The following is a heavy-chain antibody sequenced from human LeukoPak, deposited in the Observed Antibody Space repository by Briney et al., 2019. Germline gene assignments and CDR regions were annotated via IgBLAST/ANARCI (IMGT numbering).Heavy chain of an antibody. J-gene: IGHJ4*02. CDR1: GGSISSSNFY. CDR3: ARVGDYDFWSGYNPAFDY. D-gene: IGHD3-3*01. Sequence: KPSETLSLTCTVSGGSISSSNFYWGWIRQPPGKGLEWIGSIYYSGSTYYNPSLKSRVTISVDTSKNQFSLKLSSVTAADTAVYYCARVGDYDFWSGYNPAFDYWGQGTLVTVSS. CDR2: IYYSGST. V-gene: IGHV4-39*07.